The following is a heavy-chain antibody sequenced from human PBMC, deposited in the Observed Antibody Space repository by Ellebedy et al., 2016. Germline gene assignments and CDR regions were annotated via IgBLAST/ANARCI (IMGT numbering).Heavy chain of an antibody. V-gene: IGHV3-7*01. CDR2: IKEDGGEK. J-gene: IGHJ4*02. CDR3: ARVVYNFVDY. CDR1: GFTFSRYW. D-gene: IGHD1-1*01. Sequence: GESLKISXAASGFTFSRYWMSWVRQAPGKGLEWVANIKEDGGEKYYVDSVKGRSTISRDNAKNSLYLQINSLRVEDTAVYYCARVVYNFVDYWGQGTLVTVSS.